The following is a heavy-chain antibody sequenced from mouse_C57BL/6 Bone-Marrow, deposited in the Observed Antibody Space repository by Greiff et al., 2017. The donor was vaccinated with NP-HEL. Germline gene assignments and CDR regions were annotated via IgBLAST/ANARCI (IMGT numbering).Heavy chain of an antibody. CDR1: GFTFSDYY. D-gene: IGHD2-2*01. CDR3: ARERGGYDYGGGFAY. V-gene: IGHV5-12*01. Sequence: LVESGGGLVQPGGSLKLSCAASGFTFSDYYMYWVRQTPEKRLEWVAYISNGGGSTYYPDTVKGRFTISRDNAKNTLYLQMGRLKSEDTAMYYCARERGGYDYGGGFAYWGQGTLVTVSA. J-gene: IGHJ3*01. CDR2: ISNGGGST.